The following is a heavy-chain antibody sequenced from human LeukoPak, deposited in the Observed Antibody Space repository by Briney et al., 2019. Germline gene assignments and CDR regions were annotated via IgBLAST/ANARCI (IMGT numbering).Heavy chain of an antibody. J-gene: IGHJ4*02. CDR1: GGSISSGSYY. CDR3: ARDGGSTSCYWDY. V-gene: IGHV4-61*02. CDR2: IYTSGST. D-gene: IGHD2-2*01. Sequence: SETLSLTCTVSGGSISSGSYYWSWIRQPAGKGLEWIGRIYTSGSTNYNPSLKSRVTISVDTSKNQFSLKLSSVTAADTAVYYCARDGGSTSCYWDYWGQGTLVTVSS.